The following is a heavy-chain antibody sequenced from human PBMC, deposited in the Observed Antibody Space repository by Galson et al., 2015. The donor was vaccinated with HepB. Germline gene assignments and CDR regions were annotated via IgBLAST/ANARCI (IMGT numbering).Heavy chain of an antibody. CDR2: IIPIFGTA. D-gene: IGHD6-13*01. Sequence: SVKVSCKASGGTFSSYAISWVRQAPGQGLEWMGGIIPIFGTANYAQKFQGRVTITADESTSTAYMELSSLRSEDTAVYYCARSEQQLVPFHYYYMDVWGKGTTVTVSS. CDR1: GGTFSSYA. CDR3: ARSEQQLVPFHYYYMDV. V-gene: IGHV1-69*13. J-gene: IGHJ6*03.